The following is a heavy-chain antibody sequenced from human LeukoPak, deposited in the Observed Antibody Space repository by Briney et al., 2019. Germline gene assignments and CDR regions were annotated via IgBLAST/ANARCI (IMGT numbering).Heavy chain of an antibody. Sequence: GGSLRLSCTASGFTLSSYEMSWIRQAPGKGLEWVSSIDYSGGNTYYADSVKGRFTISRDNAKNSLYLQMNSLRAEDTAVYYCARDTWLQSGYYFDYWGQGTLVTVSS. V-gene: IGHV3-21*01. J-gene: IGHJ4*02. D-gene: IGHD5-24*01. CDR2: IDYSGGNT. CDR1: GFTLSSYE. CDR3: ARDTWLQSGYYFDY.